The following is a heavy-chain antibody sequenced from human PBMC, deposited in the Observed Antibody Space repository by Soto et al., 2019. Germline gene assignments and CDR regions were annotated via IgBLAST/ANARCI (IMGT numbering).Heavy chain of an antibody. CDR1: GFTVSSSY. V-gene: IGHV3-53*01. J-gene: IGHJ6*02. CDR3: AKDLGPLRLLNYYFYCLDV. Sequence: GGSLRLSCSASGFTVSSSYMSWVRQAPGMGLEWVAVIESGGSTHYADSVKGRFTISRDNSKNMIYLQLHTLRAEDTAVYYCAKDLGPLRLLNYYFYCLDVWGQGTTVTVSS. CDR2: IESGGST. D-gene: IGHD2-15*01.